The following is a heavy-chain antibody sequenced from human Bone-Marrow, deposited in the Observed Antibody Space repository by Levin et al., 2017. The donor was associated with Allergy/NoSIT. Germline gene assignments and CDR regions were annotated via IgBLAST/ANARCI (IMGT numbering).Heavy chain of an antibody. CDR2: IKSKADGGTT. V-gene: IGHV3-15*01. CDR3: TTFSGSYWGVGY. D-gene: IGHD1-26*01. Sequence: GGSLRLSCAASGFTFTNDWMSWVRQSPGKGLEWLGRIKSKADGGTTDYAAPVKGRFTISRDDSKNTLYLQMNSLKTEDTAVYYCTTFSGSYWGVGYWGQGTLVTVSA. J-gene: IGHJ4*02. CDR1: GFTFTNDW.